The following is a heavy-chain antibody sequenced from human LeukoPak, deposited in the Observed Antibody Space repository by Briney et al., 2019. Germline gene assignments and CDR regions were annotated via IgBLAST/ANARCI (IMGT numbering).Heavy chain of an antibody. V-gene: IGHV4-34*01. J-gene: IGHJ4*02. CDR2: INHSGST. Sequence: SETLSLTCAVYGGSFSDYYWNWIRQPPGKGLEWIGEINHSGSTNYNPSLKSRVTISVDTSKNQFSLKLSSVTAADTAVYYCARQFNCSSTSCYDYWGQGTLVTVSS. CDR3: ARQFNCSSTSCYDY. D-gene: IGHD2-2*01. CDR1: GGSFSDYY.